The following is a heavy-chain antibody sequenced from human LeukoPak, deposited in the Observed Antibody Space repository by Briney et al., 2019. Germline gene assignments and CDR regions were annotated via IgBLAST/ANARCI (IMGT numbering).Heavy chain of an antibody. CDR1: GYTFTSYD. CDR3: ARVAGGSYHDY. J-gene: IGHJ4*02. V-gene: IGHV1-69*06. Sequence: GASVKVSCKASGYTFTSYDINWVRQATGQGLEWMGGIIPIFGTANYAQKFQGRVTITADKSTSTAYMELSSLRSEDTAVYYCARVAGGSYHDYWGQGTLVTVSS. D-gene: IGHD1-26*01. CDR2: IIPIFGTA.